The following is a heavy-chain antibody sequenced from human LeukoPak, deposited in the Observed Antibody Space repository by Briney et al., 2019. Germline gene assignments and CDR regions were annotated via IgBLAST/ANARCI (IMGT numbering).Heavy chain of an antibody. J-gene: IGHJ6*04. Sequence: PGGSLRLSCAVSGFTFTTAWMSWVRQAPGKGLEWVANINEDGSVKYYADSVKGRFTISRDNARNSVFLQMNSLRAEDTAVYYCAELGITMIGGVWGKGTTVTISS. CDR1: GFTFTTAW. CDR2: INEDGSVK. V-gene: IGHV3-7*01. CDR3: AELGITMIGGV. D-gene: IGHD3-10*02.